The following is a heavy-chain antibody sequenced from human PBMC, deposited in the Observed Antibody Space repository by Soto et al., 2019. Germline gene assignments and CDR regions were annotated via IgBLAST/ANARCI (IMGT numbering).Heavy chain of an antibody. CDR3: AALSAGHGDNRDY. CDR1: GGSISRYY. CDR2: IYHTGTT. J-gene: IGHJ4*02. Sequence: QVQLEESGPGLVKPSETLSLTCTVSGGSISRYYWSWIRQSPGKGLEWIGYIYHTGTTEYNPSLNSRVTISVESPKKLFTLRSSSVPAADPAIYYCAALSAGHGDNRDYWGPGTLVPVSS. D-gene: IGHD4-17*01. V-gene: IGHV4-59*08.